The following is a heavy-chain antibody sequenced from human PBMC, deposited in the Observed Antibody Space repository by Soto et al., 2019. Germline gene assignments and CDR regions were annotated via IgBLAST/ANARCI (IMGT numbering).Heavy chain of an antibody. J-gene: IGHJ6*02. CDR2: IYPGDSDT. V-gene: IGHV5-51*01. CDR1: GYRFTNYW. Sequence: GESLKISCKASGYRFTNYWIGWVRQMPGKGLEWMGIIYPGDSDTRYSPSFRGQVTISVDKSVNTAYLQWSTLRASDTAMYYCGRVGHHDEILNGPLDVWGQGTTVTVSS. D-gene: IGHD3-9*01. CDR3: GRVGHHDEILNGPLDV.